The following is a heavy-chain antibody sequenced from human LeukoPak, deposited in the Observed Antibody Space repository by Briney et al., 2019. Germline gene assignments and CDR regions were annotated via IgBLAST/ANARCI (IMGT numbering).Heavy chain of an antibody. D-gene: IGHD3-10*01. CDR1: GGAYY. CDR3: ARHHYYDSGSSYNWFDP. J-gene: IGHJ5*02. V-gene: IGHV4-39*01. Sequence: SQTLSLTCTVSGGAYYWTWIRQPPGKGLEWIGSIYYSGSTYYKPSLKSRVTISVDTSKNQFPLKLNSVTAADTAVYYCARHHYYDSGSSYNWFDPWGQGTLVTVSS. CDR2: IYYSGST.